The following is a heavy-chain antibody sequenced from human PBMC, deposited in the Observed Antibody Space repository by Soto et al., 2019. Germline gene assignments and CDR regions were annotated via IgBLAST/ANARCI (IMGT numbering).Heavy chain of an antibody. CDR1: GFTFDDYA. Sequence: PGGSLRLSCAASGFTFDDYAMHWVRQTPGKGLEWVSGLSWNSGSIGYADSVKGRFTISRDNAKNCVYLQMNSLRAEDTALYYCAKDYSGSGTYYAFDFWGQGTPVTVSS. V-gene: IGHV3-9*01. CDR2: LSWNSGSI. CDR3: AKDYSGSGTYYAFDF. J-gene: IGHJ4*02. D-gene: IGHD3-10*01.